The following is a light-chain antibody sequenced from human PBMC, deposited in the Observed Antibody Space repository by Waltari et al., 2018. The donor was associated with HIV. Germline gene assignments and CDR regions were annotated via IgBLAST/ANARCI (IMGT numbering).Light chain of an antibody. CDR3: CSYARSGIP. CDR2: EVS. CDR1: SSDVGSYNL. Sequence: QSALTQPASVSGSFGQSITISCTGTSSDVGSYNLVSWYQDHPGKAPKLIIYEVSKRPSGVSNRFSGSKSGNTASLTVSGLQAEDEAHYYCCSYARSGIPFGGGTKLTVL. V-gene: IGLV2-23*02. J-gene: IGLJ2*01.